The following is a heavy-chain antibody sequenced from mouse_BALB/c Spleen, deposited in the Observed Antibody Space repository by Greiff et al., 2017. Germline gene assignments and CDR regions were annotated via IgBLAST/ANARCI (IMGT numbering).Heavy chain of an antibody. CDR2: ISYSGST. D-gene: IGHD2-3*01. J-gene: IGHJ4*01. V-gene: IGHV3-8*02. CDR1: GDSITSGY. CDR3: ARVGGYYDYAMDY. Sequence: EVKLMESGPSLVKPSQTLSLTCSVTGDSITSGYWNWIRKFPGNKLEYMGYISYSGSTYYNPSLKSRISITRDTSKNQYYLQLNSVTTEDTATYYCARVGGYYDYAMDYWGQGTSVTVSS.